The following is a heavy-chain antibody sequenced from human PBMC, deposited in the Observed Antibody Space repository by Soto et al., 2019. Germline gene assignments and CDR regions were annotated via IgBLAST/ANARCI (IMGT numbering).Heavy chain of an antibody. CDR2: IYVSGTT. V-gene: IGHV4-61*03. D-gene: IGHD5-18*01. CDR1: GGSVSSISHY. J-gene: IGHJ4*02. CDR3: AREGYSYAYFDY. Sequence: QVQLQESGPGLVKPSETLSLTCTVSGGSVSSISHYWSWIRQPPGKGLEWIGYIYVSGTTNYNPSLKSRVTISSDTPKYHYALRLISVTAADADLYYCAREGYSYAYFDYWGQGTLVTVSS.